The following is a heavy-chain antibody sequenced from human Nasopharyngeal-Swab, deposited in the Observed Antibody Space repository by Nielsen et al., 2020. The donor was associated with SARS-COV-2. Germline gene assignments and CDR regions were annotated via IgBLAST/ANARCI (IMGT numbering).Heavy chain of an antibody. CDR1: GGSISSTSHY. Sequence: SCTVSGGSISSTSHYWGWIRQPPGKGLQWLGIIYYRGSTYYNPALKSRVTISVDTSKNQFFLKLNSVTAADTAVYYCAKSRIDMIVVALFDYWGQGTLVTVSS. CDR2: IYYRGST. V-gene: IGHV4-39*01. CDR3: AKSRIDMIVVALFDY. D-gene: IGHD3-22*01. J-gene: IGHJ4*02.